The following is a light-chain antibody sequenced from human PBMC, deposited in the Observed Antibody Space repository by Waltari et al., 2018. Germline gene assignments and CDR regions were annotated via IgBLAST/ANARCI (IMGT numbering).Light chain of an antibody. J-gene: IGKJ1*01. V-gene: IGKV3-20*01. CDR1: QSVDSSY. Sequence: EIVLTQSPGTLSLSPGERATLSCRASQSVDSSYLAWFQQKPGQAPRLLIYGASSRATGIPDRFSGSGSGTDFTLTSTRLEPEDFAVYYCQQYGTSPWAFGQGTKVEIK. CDR3: QQYGTSPWA. CDR2: GAS.